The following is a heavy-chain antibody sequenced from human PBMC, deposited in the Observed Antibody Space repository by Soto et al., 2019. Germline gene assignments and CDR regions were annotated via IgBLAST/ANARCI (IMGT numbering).Heavy chain of an antibody. D-gene: IGHD3-22*01. J-gene: IGHJ4*02. V-gene: IGHV3-33*01. CDR2: IWYDGSNK. Sequence: QVQLVESGGGVVQPGRSLRLSCAASGFTFSSYGMHWVRQAPGKGLEWVAVIWYDGSNKYYADSVKGRFTISRDNSKNTLYLQMNNLRAEDTAVYYCARESGYYDSSGYYDYWGQGTLVTVSS. CDR1: GFTFSSYG. CDR3: ARESGYYDSSGYYDY.